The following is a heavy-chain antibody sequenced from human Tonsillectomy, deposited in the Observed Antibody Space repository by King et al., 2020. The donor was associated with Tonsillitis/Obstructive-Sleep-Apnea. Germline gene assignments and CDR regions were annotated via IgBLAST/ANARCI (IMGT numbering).Heavy chain of an antibody. CDR2: IRSKANTYAT. Sequence: VQLVESGGGLVQPGGSLKLSCAASGFTFSGSAMHWVRQASGKGLEWVGRIRSKANTYATAYAASVKGRFTISRDDSKNTAYLQMNSLKTEDTAVYYCTSRISGTRGGGFDYWGQGTLVTVSS. V-gene: IGHV3-73*01. CDR3: TSRISGTRGGGFDY. CDR1: GFTFSGSA. D-gene: IGHD1-7*01. J-gene: IGHJ4*02.